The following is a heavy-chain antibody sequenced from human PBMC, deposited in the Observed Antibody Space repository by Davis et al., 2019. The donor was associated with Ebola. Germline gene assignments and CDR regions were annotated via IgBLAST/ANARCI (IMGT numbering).Heavy chain of an antibody. D-gene: IGHD3-3*01. J-gene: IGHJ5*02. V-gene: IGHV1-69*06. CDR2: IIPIFGTA. Sequence: SVKVSCKASGGTFSSYAISWVRQAPGQGLEWMGGIIPIFGTANYAQKFQGRVTITADKSTSTAYMELSSLRSEDTAVYYCAGVARPYYDFWSPLGPGFDPWGQGTLVTVSS. CDR1: GGTFSSYA. CDR3: AGVARPYYDFWSPLGPGFDP.